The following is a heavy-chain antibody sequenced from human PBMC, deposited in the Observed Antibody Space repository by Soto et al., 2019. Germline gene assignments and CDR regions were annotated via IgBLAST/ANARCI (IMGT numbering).Heavy chain of an antibody. V-gene: IGHV4-31*03. Sequence: SETLSLTCTVSGGSISSGGYYWSWIRQHPGKGLEWIGYIYYSGSTYYNPSLKSRVTISVDTSKNQFSLKLSSVTAADTAAYYCARGLRPNWFDPWGQGTLVTVSS. CDR1: GGSISSGGYY. J-gene: IGHJ5*02. CDR3: ARGLRPNWFDP. CDR2: IYYSGST. D-gene: IGHD4-17*01.